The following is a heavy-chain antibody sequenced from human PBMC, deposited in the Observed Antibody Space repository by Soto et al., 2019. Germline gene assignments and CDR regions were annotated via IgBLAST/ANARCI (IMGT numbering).Heavy chain of an antibody. CDR1: GFTFSSYS. V-gene: IGHV3-21*01. CDR3: ARVRGSSGPDDX. J-gene: IGHJ4*02. Sequence: GGSLRLSCAASGFTFSSYSMNWVRQAPGKGLEWVSSISSSSSYIYYADSVKGRFTISRDNAKNSLYLQMNSLRAEDTAVYYCARVRGSSGPDDXWGQGTLVTVSS. D-gene: IGHD3-22*01. CDR2: ISSSSSYI.